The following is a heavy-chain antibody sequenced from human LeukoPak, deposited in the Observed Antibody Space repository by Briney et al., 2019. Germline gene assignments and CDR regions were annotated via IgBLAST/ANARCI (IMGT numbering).Heavy chain of an antibody. V-gene: IGHV4-34*01. D-gene: IGHD2-2*01. Sequence: SETLSLTCAVYGGSFSGYYWSWIRQPPGKGLEWIGEINHSGSTNYSPSLKSRVTISVDTSKNQFSLKLSSVTAADTAVYYCARGSSVVPAASFFDYWGQGTLVTVSS. CDR2: INHSGST. J-gene: IGHJ4*02. CDR1: GGSFSGYY. CDR3: ARGSSVVPAASFFDY.